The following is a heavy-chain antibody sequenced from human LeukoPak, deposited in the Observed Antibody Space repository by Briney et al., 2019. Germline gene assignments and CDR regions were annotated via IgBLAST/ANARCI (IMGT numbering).Heavy chain of an antibody. CDR2: INPTGGST. CDR3: ARDNSVGDNAWWFDP. CDR1: GYTFTSYY. D-gene: IGHD1-26*01. V-gene: IGHV1-46*01. J-gene: IGHJ5*02. Sequence: ASVKVSCKASGYTFTSYYMHWVRQAPGQGLEWMGLINPTGGSTGYAQKFQGRVTMTRDTSTSTDYMELSSLRSEDTAIYYCARDNSVGDNAWWFDPWGQGTLVTVSS.